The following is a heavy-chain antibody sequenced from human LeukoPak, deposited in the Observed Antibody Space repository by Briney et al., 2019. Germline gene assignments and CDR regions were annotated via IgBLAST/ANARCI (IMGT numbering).Heavy chain of an antibody. CDR2: LYSSGTT. J-gene: IGHJ3*02. V-gene: IGHV3-53*01. Sequence: GGSLRLSCAASGFSVSIKYMNWVRQAPGKGLEWVSILYSSGTTYYANSVKGRFSISRDNSENKLFLQMNSLRAEDTAVYYCARGGFGPSDALDIWGQGTMVTVSS. CDR1: GFSVSIKY. CDR3: ARGGFGPSDALDI. D-gene: IGHD3-10*01.